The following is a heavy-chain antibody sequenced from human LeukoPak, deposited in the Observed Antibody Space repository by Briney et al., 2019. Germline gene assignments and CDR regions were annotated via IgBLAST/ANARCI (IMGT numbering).Heavy chain of an antibody. CDR3: ARVGYSSSFDL. Sequence: GGSLRLSCAASGFTFSNYNINWVRQAPGKGLEWVLYISDNTGTIYYADSVQGRFTISRDNAKNSLFLQMNSLRAEDTAVYYCARVGYSSSFDLWGQGTLVTVSS. V-gene: IGHV3-48*01. CDR2: ISDNTGTI. D-gene: IGHD6-13*01. J-gene: IGHJ4*02. CDR1: GFTFSNYN.